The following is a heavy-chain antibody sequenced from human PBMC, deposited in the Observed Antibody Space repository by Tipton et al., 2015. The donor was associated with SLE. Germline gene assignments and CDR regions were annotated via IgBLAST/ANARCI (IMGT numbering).Heavy chain of an antibody. CDR2: TYYRSKWSS. V-gene: IGHV6-1*01. J-gene: IGHJ2*01. CDR3: ARDRVAGHWYFDI. D-gene: IGHD6-19*01. CDR1: GDSVSSNSVS. Sequence: PGLVKPSQTLSLTCAISGDSVSSNSVSWNWIRQSPSRGFEWLGRTYYRSKWSSDRAVSVKSRITINADTSKNQFSLQLDSVTPEDTAVYYCARDRVAGHWYFDIWGRGALVTVSS.